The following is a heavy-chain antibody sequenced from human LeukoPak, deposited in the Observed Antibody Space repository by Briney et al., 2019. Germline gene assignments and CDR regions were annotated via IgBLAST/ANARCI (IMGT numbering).Heavy chain of an antibody. CDR1: GFTFSNYG. V-gene: IGHV3-30*18. CDR2: ISYDGSNE. J-gene: IGHJ6*02. Sequence: GGSLRLSCAASGFTFSNYGMHWVRQAPGKGLEWVAVISYDGSNEDYADSVKGRFTISRDNSKNTLYLQMNSLRAEDTAVYYCVKDALVGGVRYYGMDVWGQGTTVTVSS. CDR3: VKDALVGGVRYYGMDV. D-gene: IGHD2-15*01.